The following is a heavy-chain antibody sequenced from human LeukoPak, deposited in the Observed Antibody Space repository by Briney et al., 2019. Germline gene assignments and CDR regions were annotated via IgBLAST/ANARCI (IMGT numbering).Heavy chain of an antibody. CDR2: ISGSGGST. D-gene: IGHD4-17*01. V-gene: IGHV3-23*01. CDR3: AKDSTHDYGDYVPSYYYGMDV. J-gene: IGHJ6*02. CDR1: GFTFSSYA. Sequence: GGSLRLSCAASGFTFSSYAMSWVRQAPGKGLEWVSAISGSGGSTYYADSVKGRFTISRDNSKNTLYLQMNSLRAEDTAVYYCAKDSTHDYGDYVPSYYYGMDVWGQGTTVTVSS.